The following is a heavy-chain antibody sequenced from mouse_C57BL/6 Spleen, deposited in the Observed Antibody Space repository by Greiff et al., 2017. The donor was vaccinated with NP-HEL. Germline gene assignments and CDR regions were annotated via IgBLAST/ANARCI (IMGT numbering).Heavy chain of an antibody. CDR3: ARSSVVATGYWYFDV. V-gene: IGHV1-85*01. J-gene: IGHJ1*03. Sequence: QVQLQQSGPELVKPGASVKLSCKASGYTFTSYDINWVKQRPGQGLEWIGWIYPRDGSTKYNEKFKGKATLTVDTSSSTAYMELHSLTSEDSAVYFCARSSVVATGYWYFDVWGTGTTVTVSS. CDR2: IYPRDGST. D-gene: IGHD1-1*01. CDR1: GYTFTSYD.